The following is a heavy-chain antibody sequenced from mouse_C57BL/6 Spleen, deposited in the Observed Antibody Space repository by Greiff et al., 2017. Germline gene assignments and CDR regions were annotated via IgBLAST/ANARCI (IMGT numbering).Heavy chain of an antibody. Sequence: EVKLMESGGGLVKPGGSLKLSCAASGFTFSSYAMSWVRQTPEKRLEWVATISDGGSYTYYPDNVKGRFTISRDNAKNNLYLQMSHLKSEDTAMYYCARGWNLYYDYDWFAYWGQGTLVTVSA. J-gene: IGHJ3*01. CDR1: GFTFSSYA. V-gene: IGHV5-4*03. CDR2: ISDGGSYT. CDR3: ARGWNLYYDYDWFAY. D-gene: IGHD2-4*01.